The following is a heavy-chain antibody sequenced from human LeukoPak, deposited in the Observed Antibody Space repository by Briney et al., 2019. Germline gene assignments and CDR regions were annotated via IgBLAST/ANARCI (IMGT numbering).Heavy chain of an antibody. CDR3: STDSTIVY. V-gene: IGHV3-15*01. D-gene: IGHD3-9*01. Sequence: AGGSLRLSCAASGFTFSNTWMSWVRQAPGKGLEWVGRIKSKTDGGTTDYAAPVKGRFSISRDDSKNTLYLQMNSLKTEDTAVYYCSTDSTIVYWGQETLVTVSS. J-gene: IGHJ4*02. CDR1: GFTFSNTW. CDR2: IKSKTDGGTT.